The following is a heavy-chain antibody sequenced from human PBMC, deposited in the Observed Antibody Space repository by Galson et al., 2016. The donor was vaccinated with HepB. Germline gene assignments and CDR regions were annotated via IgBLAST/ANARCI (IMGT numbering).Heavy chain of an antibody. D-gene: IGHD1-26*01. Sequence: SLRLSCAASGFTVSSTFMTWVRQAPGKGLEWVSVIYASGGTYYADSVKGRFTISRDNSKNTLYLQMNSLRVEDTAMYYCAREGLDSGSFYGYFDYWGQGTLVTVSS. V-gene: IGHV3-53*01. CDR1: GFTVSSTF. CDR2: IYASGGT. CDR3: AREGLDSGSFYGYFDY. J-gene: IGHJ4*02.